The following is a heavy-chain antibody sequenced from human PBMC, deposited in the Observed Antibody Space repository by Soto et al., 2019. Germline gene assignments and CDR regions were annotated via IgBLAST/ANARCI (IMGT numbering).Heavy chain of an antibody. CDR2: IYYSGST. CDR1: GGSISSYY. Sequence: SETLSLTCTVSGGSISSYYWSWIRQPPGKGLEWIGYIYYSGSTNYNPSLKSRVTISVDTSKNQFSLKLSSVTAADTAVYYCARGDSRGYSNYYFYSVRGLGGQGTM. CDR3: ARGDSRGYSNYYFYSVRGL. V-gene: IGHV4-59*01. J-gene: IGHJ4*01. D-gene: IGHD3-22*01.